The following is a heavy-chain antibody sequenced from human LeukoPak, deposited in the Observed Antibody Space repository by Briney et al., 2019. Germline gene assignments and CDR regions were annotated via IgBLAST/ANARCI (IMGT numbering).Heavy chain of an antibody. J-gene: IGHJ4*02. Sequence: ASVKVSCKVSGYTLTELSMHWVRQAPGKGLEWMGGFDPEDGETIYAQKFQGRVTMTEDTSTDTAYMELSSLRSEDTAVYYCATAPMITFGGVIVKDYWGQGTLVTVSS. CDR3: ATAPMITFGGVIVKDY. D-gene: IGHD3-16*02. V-gene: IGHV1-24*01. CDR2: FDPEDGET. CDR1: GYTLTELS.